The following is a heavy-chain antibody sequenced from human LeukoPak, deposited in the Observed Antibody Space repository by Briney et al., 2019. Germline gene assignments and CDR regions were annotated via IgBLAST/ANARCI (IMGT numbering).Heavy chain of an antibody. J-gene: IGHJ4*02. CDR3: ARLTYYDILTGLIDY. Sequence: SETLSLTCTVSGGSISSSSYYWGWIRQPPGKGLEWIGSIYYSGSTYYNPSLKSRVTISVDTSKNQFSLKLSSVTAADTAVYYCARLTYYDILTGLIDYWGQGTLVTVSS. CDR1: GGSISSSSYY. D-gene: IGHD3-9*01. CDR2: IYYSGST. V-gene: IGHV4-39*01.